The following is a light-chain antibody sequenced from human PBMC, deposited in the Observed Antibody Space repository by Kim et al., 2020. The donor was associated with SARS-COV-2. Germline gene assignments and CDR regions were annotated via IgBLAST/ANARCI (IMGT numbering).Light chain of an antibody. J-gene: IGLJ2*01. V-gene: IGLV3-21*04. CDR1: SIGSKS. CDR3: QVWDSSGDHRVV. CDR2: YDS. Sequence: SYELTQPPSVSVAPGKTARITCGGSSIGSKSVHWYQQMPGQAPVLVISYDSDRPSGIRERFSGSNSGNTATLTISRVEAGDEAGYYCQVWDSSGDHRVVF.